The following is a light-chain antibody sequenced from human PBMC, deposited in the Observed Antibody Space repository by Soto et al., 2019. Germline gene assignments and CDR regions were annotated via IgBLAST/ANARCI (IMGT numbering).Light chain of an antibody. CDR3: QQRSDWPLT. V-gene: IGKV3-11*01. Sequence: EMVMTQSPATLSVSPGERATLSCRASQSVSINLAWYQQKPGQVPRLLIYGASFRVTGLPARFSGSGSGTDFTLTISSLEPEDFAVYYCQQRSDWPLTFGGGTKVDIK. CDR2: GAS. J-gene: IGKJ4*01. CDR1: QSVSIN.